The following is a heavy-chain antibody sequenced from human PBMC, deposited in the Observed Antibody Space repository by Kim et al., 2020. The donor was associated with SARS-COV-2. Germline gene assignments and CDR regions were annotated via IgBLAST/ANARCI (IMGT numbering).Heavy chain of an antibody. CDR2: ISASAGNT. Sequence: GGSLRLSCAASGFAFSSFAMTWVRQVPGKGLEWVSTISASAGNTYYADSVKGPSTISSDNSENTLYLQMNSLRGEDTAVNYCATGRSLHYLGQGTLVTVS. CDR1: GFAFSSFA. V-gene: IGHV3-23*01. CDR3: ATGRSLHY. J-gene: IGHJ4*02.